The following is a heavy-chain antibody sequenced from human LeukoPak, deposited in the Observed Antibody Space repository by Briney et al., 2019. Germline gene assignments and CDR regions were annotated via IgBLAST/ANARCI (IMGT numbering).Heavy chain of an antibody. J-gene: IGHJ4*02. D-gene: IGHD5-18*01. CDR1: GYTLTELS. CDR2: FDPEYGEI. CDR3: ATDLATAMVKDQSNY. Sequence: ASVKVSCKVSGYTLTELSIHWVGQAPGKGLEWMGGFDPEYGEIIYAQKFQGRVTMTEDTSTDTAYMELSSLRSEDAAMYYCATDLATAMVKDQSNYWGQGTLVTVSS. V-gene: IGHV1-24*01.